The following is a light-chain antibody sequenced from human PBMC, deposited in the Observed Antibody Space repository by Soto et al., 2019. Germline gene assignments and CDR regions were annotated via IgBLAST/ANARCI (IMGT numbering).Light chain of an antibody. Sequence: NFMLTQPHSVSESPGKTVTISCTRSSGSIASNYVQWYQQRPGSAPTTVIYEDNQRPSGVPDRFSGSIDSSSNSASLTISGLKTEDEADYYCQSYDIRTVVFGGGTKLTVL. CDR1: SGSIASNY. CDR2: EDN. CDR3: QSYDIRTVV. J-gene: IGLJ2*01. V-gene: IGLV6-57*04.